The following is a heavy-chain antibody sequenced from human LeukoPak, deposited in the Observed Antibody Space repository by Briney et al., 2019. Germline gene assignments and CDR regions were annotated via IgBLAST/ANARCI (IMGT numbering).Heavy chain of an antibody. J-gene: IGHJ4*02. CDR1: GGSISSSSYY. V-gene: IGHV4-39*02. D-gene: IGHD5-12*01. Sequence: NSSETLSLTCTVSGGSISSSSYYWGWIRQPPGKGLEWIGSIYYSGSTYYNPSLKSRVTISVDTSKNQFSLKLSSVTAADTAVYYCAREVNSGYGRYSDYWGQGTLVTVSS. CDR3: AREVNSGYGRYSDY. CDR2: IYYSGST.